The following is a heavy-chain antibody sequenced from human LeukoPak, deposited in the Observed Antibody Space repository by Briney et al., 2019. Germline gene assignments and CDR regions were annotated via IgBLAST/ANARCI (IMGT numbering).Heavy chain of an antibody. Sequence: SETLSLTCTVSGGSISSYYWSWIRQPPGKGLEWIGYIYYSGSTYYNPSLKSRVTISVDTSKNQFSLKLSSVTAADTAVYYCARDRNYYDSSGYHFDYWGQGTLVTVSS. D-gene: IGHD3-22*01. CDR1: GGSISSYY. V-gene: IGHV4-59*12. CDR3: ARDRNYYDSSGYHFDY. CDR2: IYYSGST. J-gene: IGHJ4*02.